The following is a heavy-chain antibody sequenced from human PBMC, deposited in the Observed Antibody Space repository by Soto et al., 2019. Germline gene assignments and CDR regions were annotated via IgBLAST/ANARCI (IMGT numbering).Heavy chain of an antibody. CDR1: GFTFSSYN. CDR2: ISSSSSTI. CDR3: ARSSQWLVGGLDY. V-gene: IGHV3-48*01. J-gene: IGHJ4*02. D-gene: IGHD6-19*01. Sequence: PGGSLRLSCAASGFTFSSYNMNWVRQAPGKGLEWVSYISSSSSTIYYADSVKGRFTISRDNAKNSLYLQMNSLRAEDTAVYYCARSSQWLVGGLDYWGQGTLVTVSS.